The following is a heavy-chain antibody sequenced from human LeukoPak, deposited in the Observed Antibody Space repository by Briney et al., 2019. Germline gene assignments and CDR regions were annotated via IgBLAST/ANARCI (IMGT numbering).Heavy chain of an antibody. D-gene: IGHD6-19*01. CDR1: GFTFRTSS. CDR2: INSTCSAT. V-gene: IGHV3-23*01. J-gene: IGHJ5*02. Sequence: PGGSVRLSCAASGFTFRTSSMAWFRQTPGAGLEWVSSINSTCSATYYTDSVKGRFTVSRDNSQNTLYLQMNSLRVEDTAICYCTKYIQNVLAVFDPWGQGTLVTVSS. CDR3: TKYIQNVLAVFDP.